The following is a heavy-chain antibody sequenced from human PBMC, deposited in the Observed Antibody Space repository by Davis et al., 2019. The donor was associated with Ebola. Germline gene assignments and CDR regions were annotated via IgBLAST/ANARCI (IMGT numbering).Heavy chain of an antibody. CDR2: ISWNSKSI. D-gene: IGHD5-18*01. CDR3: AKDRTLDTGTFKEYYFDH. Sequence: SLKISCAASGFKFDNYAIHWVRQAPGKGLEWVSSISWNSKSIGYADSLKGRFTISRDNAKNSLYLQMSSLRPEDTALYYCAKDRTLDTGTFKEYYFDHWGQGTLVTVSS. CDR1: GFKFDNYA. J-gene: IGHJ4*02. V-gene: IGHV3-9*01.